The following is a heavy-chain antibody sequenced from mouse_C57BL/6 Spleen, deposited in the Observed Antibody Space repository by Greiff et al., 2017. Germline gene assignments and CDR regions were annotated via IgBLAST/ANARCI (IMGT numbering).Heavy chain of an antibody. Sequence: EVQLQQSGPELVKPGASVKISCKASGYTFTDYYMNWVKQSHGKSLEWIGDINPNNGGTSYNQKFKGKATLTVDKSSSTAYIELRSLTSEDSAVYYCARSGHSNYFDYWGQGTTLTVSS. V-gene: IGHV1-26*01. CDR3: ARSGHSNYFDY. J-gene: IGHJ2*01. CDR2: INPNNGGT. CDR1: GYTFTDYY. D-gene: IGHD2-5*01.